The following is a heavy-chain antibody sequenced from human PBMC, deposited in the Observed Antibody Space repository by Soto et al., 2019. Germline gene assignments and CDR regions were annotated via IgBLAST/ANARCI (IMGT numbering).Heavy chain of an antibody. Sequence: QVQLVESGGGVVQPGRSLRLSCAASGFTFSSYGMHWVRQAPGKGLEWVAVIWYDGSNKYYADSVKGRFTISRDNSKNTLYLQMNSLRAEDTAVYYCARIPQYNWNFYYYYYMDVWGKGTTVTVSS. V-gene: IGHV3-33*01. CDR2: IWYDGSNK. CDR3: ARIPQYNWNFYYYYYMDV. J-gene: IGHJ6*03. CDR1: GFTFSSYG. D-gene: IGHD1-7*01.